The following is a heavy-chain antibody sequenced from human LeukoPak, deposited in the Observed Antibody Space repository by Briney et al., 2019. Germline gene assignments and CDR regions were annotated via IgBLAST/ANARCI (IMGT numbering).Heavy chain of an antibody. CDR3: ARSRGSSRAYFDY. J-gene: IGHJ4*02. Sequence: ASVKVSCKASGYTFIDYDINWVRQATGQGLEWMGWMNRNTGHTGYAQNFQGRVTMTRDTSISTAFMELTSLRSDDTAVYYCARSRGSSRAYFDYWGQGAVVTVSS. CDR2: MNRNTGHT. CDR1: GYTFIDYD. D-gene: IGHD3-10*01. V-gene: IGHV1-8*01.